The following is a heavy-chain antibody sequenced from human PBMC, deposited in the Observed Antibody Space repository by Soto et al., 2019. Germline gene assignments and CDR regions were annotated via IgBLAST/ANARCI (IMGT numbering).Heavy chain of an antibody. D-gene: IGHD5-18*01. CDR1: GGIFTNNA. J-gene: IGHJ6*02. CDR2: VIPLFDTA. Sequence: QVQVVQSGAEVKKPGSSVKVSCKVSGGIFTNNAISWVRQAPGQGLEWLGGVIPLFDTAYYVQKFRCRLRISADGATTTDYMELSGLTSADTAVYFCATGGHNDGYNFYHGMYVWGQVKTVTVS. CDR3: ATGGHNDGYNFYHGMYV. V-gene: IGHV1-69*01.